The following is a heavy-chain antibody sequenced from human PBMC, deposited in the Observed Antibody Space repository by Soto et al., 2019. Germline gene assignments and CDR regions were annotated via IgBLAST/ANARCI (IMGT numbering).Heavy chain of an antibody. Sequence: QVNLQESGPGLVRPSQTLSLTCTVSGGSISSGDVYWSWIRQAPGKELEWIGYIYRSGSTKYNPSLKTRATISVDTSKNQLSLNLRSVTAADTAVYYCARRPYFAGSGSLDYFDYWGQGTLVTVSS. J-gene: IGHJ4*02. D-gene: IGHD3-10*01. V-gene: IGHV4-30-4*01. CDR3: ARRPYFAGSGSLDYFDY. CDR2: IYRSGST. CDR1: GGSISSGDVY.